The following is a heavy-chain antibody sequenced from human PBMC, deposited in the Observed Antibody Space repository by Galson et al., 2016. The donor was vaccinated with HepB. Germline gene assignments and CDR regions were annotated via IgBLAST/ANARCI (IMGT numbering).Heavy chain of an antibody. CDR2: ITGASTYI. V-gene: IGHV3-21*06. CDR1: GFIFSNYH. J-gene: IGHJ5*02. CDR3: VRDGCSGSSCYTWNWFDP. Sequence: SLRLSCAASGFIFSNYHMNWVRQPPGKGLEWVASITGASTYIYYADSVKGRFTISRDNAKNSLFLGMNSLRAEDTAVYYCVRDGCSGSSCYTWNWFDPWGQGTLVTVSS. D-gene: IGHD2-15*01.